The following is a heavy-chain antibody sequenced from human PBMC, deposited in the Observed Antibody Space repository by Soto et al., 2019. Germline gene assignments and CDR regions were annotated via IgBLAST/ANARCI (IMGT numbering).Heavy chain of an antibody. CDR3: AKDVVEYSNYEKVFDY. CDR1: GFTFSSYA. Sequence: GGSLRLSCAASGFTFSSYAMSWVRQAPGKGLEWVSAISGSGGSKYYADSVKGRFTISRENSKNTLYLKMNSLRAEDTAVYYCAKDVVEYSNYEKVFDYWGQGTLVTVSS. D-gene: IGHD4-4*01. J-gene: IGHJ4*02. CDR2: ISGSGGSK. V-gene: IGHV3-23*01.